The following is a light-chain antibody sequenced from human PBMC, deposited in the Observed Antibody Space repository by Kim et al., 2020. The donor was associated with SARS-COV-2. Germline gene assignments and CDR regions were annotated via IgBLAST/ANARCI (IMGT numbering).Light chain of an antibody. Sequence: GQSIHLSCTGTNTDIGDYDYVSWYQQHPGKAPKLMVYDVTKRPSGISNRFSGSKSGNTASLTISGLQAEDEADYYCCSFTSTTTWVFGKGTQLTVL. J-gene: IGLJ3*02. CDR3: CSFTSTTTWV. CDR1: NTDIGDYDY. CDR2: DVT. V-gene: IGLV2-14*04.